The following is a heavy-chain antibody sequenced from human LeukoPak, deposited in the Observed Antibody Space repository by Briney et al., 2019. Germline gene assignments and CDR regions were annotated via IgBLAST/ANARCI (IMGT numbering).Heavy chain of an antibody. D-gene: IGHD6-19*01. V-gene: IGHV4-30-2*01. CDR3: ARSLFYSSGVFDY. Sequence: SETLSLTCTVSGGSISSGGYYWSWIRQPPGKGLEWIGYIYHSGSTYYNPSLESRVTISVDRSKNQFSLKLSSVTAADTAVYYCARSLFYSSGVFDYWGQGTLVTVSS. CDR1: GGSISSGGYY. J-gene: IGHJ4*02. CDR2: IYHSGST.